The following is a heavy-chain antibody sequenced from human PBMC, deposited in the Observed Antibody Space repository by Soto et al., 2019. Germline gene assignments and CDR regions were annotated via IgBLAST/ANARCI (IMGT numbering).Heavy chain of an antibody. CDR1: GFTFSSYS. V-gene: IGHV3-21*01. D-gene: IGHD3-10*01. J-gene: IGHJ3*02. CDR3: ASIWFGELLDAFDI. CDR2: ISSSSSYI. Sequence: EVQLVESGGGLVKPGGSLRLSCAASGFTFSSYSMNWVRQAPGKGLEWVSSISSSSSYIYYADSVKGRFTISRDNAKNSLYLQMNSLRAEDTAGYYCASIWFGELLDAFDIWGQGTMVTVSS.